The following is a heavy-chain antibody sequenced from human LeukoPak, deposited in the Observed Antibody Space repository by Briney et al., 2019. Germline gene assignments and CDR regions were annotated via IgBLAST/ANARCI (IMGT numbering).Heavy chain of an antibody. CDR1: GGSISSSSYY. V-gene: IGHV4-39*07. Sequence: SETLSLTCTVSGGSISSSSYYWGWIRQPPGKGLEWIGSIYYSGSTYYNPSLKSRVTISVDTSKNQFSLKLSSVTAADTAVYYCARRSRVYGDYEVGDYFDYWGQGTLVTVSS. CDR3: ARRSRVYGDYEVGDYFDY. CDR2: IYYSGST. J-gene: IGHJ4*02. D-gene: IGHD4-17*01.